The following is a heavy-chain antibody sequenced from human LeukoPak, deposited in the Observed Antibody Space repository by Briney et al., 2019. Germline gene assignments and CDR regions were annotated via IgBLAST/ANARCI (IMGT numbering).Heavy chain of an antibody. CDR3: AKRSGTISYYFDY. V-gene: IGHV3-21*04. CDR1: GFTFNNYG. Sequence: PGGSLRLSCAASGFTFNNYGMHWVRQAPGKGLEWVSSISSSSSYIYYADSVKGRFTISRDNAKNSLYLQMNSLRAEDTAVYYCAKRSGTISYYFDYWGQGTLVTVSS. D-gene: IGHD3-3*01. J-gene: IGHJ4*02. CDR2: ISSSSSYI.